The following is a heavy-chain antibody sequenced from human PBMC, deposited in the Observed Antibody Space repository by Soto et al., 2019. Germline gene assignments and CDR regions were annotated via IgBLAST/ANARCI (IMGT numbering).Heavy chain of an antibody. CDR3: ARSKIFGVVSV. D-gene: IGHD3-3*01. Sequence: GLSLRLCCAASGFPFSSYSMNWVRQAPGKWLECVSSISSSSSYIYYAYSVKGRFTISRDNAKNSLYMQMNSLRAEDTDVYYCARSKIFGVVSVWGQGTTVTVYS. V-gene: IGHV3-21*01. CDR2: ISSSSSYI. J-gene: IGHJ6*02. CDR1: GFPFSSYS.